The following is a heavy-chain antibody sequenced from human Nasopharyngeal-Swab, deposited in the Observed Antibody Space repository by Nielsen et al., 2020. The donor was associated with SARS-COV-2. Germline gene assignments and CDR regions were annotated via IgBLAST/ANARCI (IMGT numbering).Heavy chain of an antibody. J-gene: IGHJ4*02. V-gene: IGHV4-4*02. Sequence: SETLSLTCAVSGGSTISDYWWTWVRQPPGRGLEWIGEVHHSKNANYNPSLKSRVTLLVDKSKNQFSLNLNSMTAADTAVYYCARAPRGTIFGVVTNFDYWGQGTLVTVSS. D-gene: IGHD3-3*01. CDR1: GGSTISDYW. CDR3: ARAPRGTIFGVVTNFDY. CDR2: VHHSKNA.